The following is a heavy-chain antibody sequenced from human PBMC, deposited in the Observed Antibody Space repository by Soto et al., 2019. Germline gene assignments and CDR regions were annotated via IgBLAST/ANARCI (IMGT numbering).Heavy chain of an antibody. V-gene: IGHV1-8*01. CDR3: ATVGALGDYYYGMDV. D-gene: IGHD1-26*01. CDR2: MNPRSGNT. J-gene: IGHJ6*02. Sequence: ASVKVSCKASGYTFTIWDVYWVRQAAGQGLEWMGYMNPRSGNTGYEQKFQGRVTMTKDTSTDTAYMELSSLRTEDTAEYYCATVGALGDYYYGMDVWGQGTTVTVSS. CDR1: GYTFTIWD.